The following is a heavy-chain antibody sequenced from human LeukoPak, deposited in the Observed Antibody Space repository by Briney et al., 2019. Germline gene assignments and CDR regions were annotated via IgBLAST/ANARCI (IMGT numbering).Heavy chain of an antibody. Sequence: GGSLRLSCAASGFTFSSYAMHWVRQAPGKGLERVAVISYDGSNKYYADSVEGRFTISRDNSKNTLYLQMNSLRAEDTAVYYCARVGAWYYDSSGYPASDAFDIWGQGTMVTVSS. CDR3: ARVGAWYYDSSGYPASDAFDI. D-gene: IGHD3-22*01. J-gene: IGHJ3*02. CDR2: ISYDGSNK. CDR1: GFTFSSYA. V-gene: IGHV3-30-3*01.